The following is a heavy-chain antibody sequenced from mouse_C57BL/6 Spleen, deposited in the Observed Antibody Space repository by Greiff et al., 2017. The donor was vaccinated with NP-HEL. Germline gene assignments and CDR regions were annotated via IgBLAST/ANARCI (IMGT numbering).Heavy chain of an antibody. CDR3: ARGGLPGGHYYAMDY. Sequence: QVQLQQPGAELVRPGSSVKLSCKASGYTFTSYWMHWVKQRPIQGLEWIGNIDPSDSETHYNQKFKDKATLTVDKSSSTAYMQLSSLTSEDSAVYYCARGGLPGGHYYAMDYWGQGTSVTVSS. CDR1: GYTFTSYW. J-gene: IGHJ4*01. CDR2: IDPSDSET. V-gene: IGHV1-52*01. D-gene: IGHD2-2*01.